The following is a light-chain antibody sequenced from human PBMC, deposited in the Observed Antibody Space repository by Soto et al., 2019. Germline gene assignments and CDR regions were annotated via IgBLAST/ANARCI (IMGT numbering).Light chain of an antibody. J-gene: IGKJ4*01. V-gene: IGKV2-28*01. CDR2: LAS. CDR1: QSLLYRDGRIF. Sequence: DIVMTQSPLSLAVTPGEPASISCRSSQSLLYRDGRIFLDWYLQRPGHSQQLLIYLASIRASGVPDRFSGSGSGTDFTLKISRVEAEDVGSYFCMQALQTPTFGGGTRLDIK. CDR3: MQALQTPT.